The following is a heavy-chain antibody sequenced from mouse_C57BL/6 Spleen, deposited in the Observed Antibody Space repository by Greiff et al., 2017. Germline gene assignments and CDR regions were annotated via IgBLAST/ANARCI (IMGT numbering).Heavy chain of an antibody. CDR3: AGVYYGSSPYYYAMDY. V-gene: IGHV2-2*01. D-gene: IGHD1-1*01. CDR1: GFSLTSYG. Sequence: VKLQESGPGLVQPSQSLSITCTVSGFSLTSYGVHWVRQSPGKGLEWLGVIWSGGSTDYNAAFISRLSISKDNFKSQVFFKMNSLQADDTAIYYCAGVYYGSSPYYYAMDYWGQGTSVTVSS. CDR2: IWSGGST. J-gene: IGHJ4*01.